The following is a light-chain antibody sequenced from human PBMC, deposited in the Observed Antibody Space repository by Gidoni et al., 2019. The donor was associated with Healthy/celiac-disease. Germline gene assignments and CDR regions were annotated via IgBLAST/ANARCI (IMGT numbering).Light chain of an antibody. CDR3: QQYNNWPRT. CDR1: QSVSSN. Sequence: EIVMTQSPATLSVSPGERATLSCRASQSVSSNLAWYQQKPGQAPRLLIYGASTRATGSPARFSGSGSGTEFTLTISSLQSEDLEVYYCQQYNNWPRTFGQGTKVEIK. V-gene: IGKV3-15*01. CDR2: GAS. J-gene: IGKJ1*01.